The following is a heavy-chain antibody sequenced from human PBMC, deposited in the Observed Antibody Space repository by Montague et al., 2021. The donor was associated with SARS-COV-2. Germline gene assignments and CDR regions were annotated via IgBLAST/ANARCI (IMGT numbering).Heavy chain of an antibody. J-gene: IGHJ4*02. CDR3: ARSWGQWPLWGYYFDY. V-gene: IGHV4-39*01. CDR2: IYYSAST. CDR1: GGSISSSSYY. Sequence: SETLSLTCTVSGGSISSSSYYWGWIRQPPGKGLEWIGSIYYSASTYYNPSLQIRVTISADTSKNQFSLKLSSVTAADTAVYYCARSWGQWPLWGYYFDYWGQGTLVTVSS. D-gene: IGHD6-19*01.